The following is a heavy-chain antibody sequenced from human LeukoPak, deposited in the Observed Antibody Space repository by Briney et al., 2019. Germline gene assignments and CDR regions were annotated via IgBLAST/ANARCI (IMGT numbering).Heavy chain of an antibody. CDR1: GGTFSSYA. D-gene: IGHD3-3*01. CDR3: AREAYDFWSGYYTGGY. J-gene: IGHJ4*02. V-gene: IGHV1-69*13. CDR2: IIPIFGTA. Sequence: SVKVSCKASGGTFSSYAISWVRQAPGQGLEWMGGIIPIFGTANYAQKFQGRVTITADESTSTAYMELSSLRSEDTAVYYCAREAYDFWSGYYTGGYWGQGTLVTVSS.